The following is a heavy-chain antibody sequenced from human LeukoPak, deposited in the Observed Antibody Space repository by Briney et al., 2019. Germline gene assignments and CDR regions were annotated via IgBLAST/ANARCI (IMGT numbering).Heavy chain of an antibody. J-gene: IGHJ6*03. CDR1: GASVSGSNYY. V-gene: IGHV4-61*01. Sequence: SETLSLTCAVSGASVSGSNYYWGWIRQPPGKGLEWIGNIYYSGSTNYNPSLKSRVTISVDTSKNQFSLKLSSVTAADTAVYYCTRGSIAYYYMDVWGKGTTVTISS. CDR2: IYYSGST. CDR3: TRGSIAYYYMDV. D-gene: IGHD3-22*01.